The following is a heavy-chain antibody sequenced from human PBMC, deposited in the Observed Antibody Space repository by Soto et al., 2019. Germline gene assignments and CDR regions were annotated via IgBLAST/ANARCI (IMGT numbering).Heavy chain of an antibody. CDR3: ARIIGYCRNNDCSWTFDI. D-gene: IGHD2-2*03. J-gene: IGHJ3*02. V-gene: IGHV5-51*01. CDR1: GYSFISYW. Sequence: GESLKISCKTSGYSFISYWVAWVRQKPGKGLEWMGTFYPGDSTSTYSPSFQGQVTISVDKSISTACLHLSSLKASDTAMYYCARIIGYCRNNDCSWTFDIWGQGTTVTVSS. CDR2: FYPGDSTS.